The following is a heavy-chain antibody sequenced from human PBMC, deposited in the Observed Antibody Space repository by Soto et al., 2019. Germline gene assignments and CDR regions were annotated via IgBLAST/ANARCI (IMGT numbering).Heavy chain of an antibody. Sequence: EVQLVESGGGFVQPGRSLTLACATSGFTFQNFAMHWVRQAPGQGLIWVSSINWNSRTILYADSVEGRFTISRDNATSSLYLQMNSLRVEDTAVYYCVNDFSGYTDGVRAFEIWGQGTMVTVSS. CDR1: GFTFQNFA. CDR3: VNDFSGYTDGVRAFEI. J-gene: IGHJ3*02. V-gene: IGHV3-9*01. D-gene: IGHD5-18*01. CDR2: INWNSRTI.